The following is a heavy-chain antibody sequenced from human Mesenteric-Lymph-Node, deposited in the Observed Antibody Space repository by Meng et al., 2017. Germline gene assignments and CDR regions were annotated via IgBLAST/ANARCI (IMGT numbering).Heavy chain of an antibody. Sequence: SGPTLVKPTQTLTLTCTFSGFSLSTSGVGVGWIRQPPGKALEWLAHIFSNDEKSYSTSLKSRLTIAKDTSKSQVVLTMTNMDPVDTATYYCARIHNVLLWFGGNWFDPWGQGTLVTVSS. CDR3: ARIHNVLLWFGGNWFDP. D-gene: IGHD3-10*01. J-gene: IGHJ5*02. V-gene: IGHV2-26*01. CDR2: IFSNDEK. CDR1: GFSLSTSGVG.